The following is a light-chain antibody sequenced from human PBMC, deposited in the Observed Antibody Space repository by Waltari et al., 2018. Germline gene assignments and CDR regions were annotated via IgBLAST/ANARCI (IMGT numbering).Light chain of an antibody. CDR2: KAS. CDR1: KGISSY. CDR3: QQHNSNPRT. J-gene: IGKJ1*01. V-gene: IGKV1-9*01. Sequence: DIQMTQSQSSRSASVGDRVTIPCRASKGISSYLAWYQQKPGKAPKLLIYKASTLQSGVPSRFSGSGSGTDFTLTISSLQPEDFATYYCQQHNSNPRTFGQGTKVEIK.